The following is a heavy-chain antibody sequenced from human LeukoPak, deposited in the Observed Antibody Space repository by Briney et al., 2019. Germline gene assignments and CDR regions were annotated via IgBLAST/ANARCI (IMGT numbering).Heavy chain of an antibody. Sequence: SSVKVSCKASGGTFSRYAISWVRQAPGQGLEWMGGIIPIFGAANYAQKFQGTVTITADESTSTAYMELSRLRSEDTAVYDCARVRDQDSSSWYWFFQHWGQGTLVTVSS. D-gene: IGHD6-13*01. CDR2: IIPIFGAA. J-gene: IGHJ1*01. CDR1: GGTFSRYA. V-gene: IGHV1-69*01. CDR3: ARVRDQDSSSWYWFFQH.